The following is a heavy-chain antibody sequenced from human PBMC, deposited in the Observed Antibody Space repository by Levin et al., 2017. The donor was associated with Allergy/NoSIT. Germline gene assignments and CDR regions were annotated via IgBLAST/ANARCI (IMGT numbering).Heavy chain of an antibody. V-gene: IGHV1-46*01. D-gene: IGHD2-2*01. CDR3: AKDYPYHPPYGAGDY. CDR2: INPSGGST. CDR1: GYTFTSYY. Sequence: ASVKVSCKASGYTFTSYYMHWVRQAPGQGLEWMGMINPSGGSTNYAQKFQGRATMTRDTSTSTVFMELNSLRSDDTAVYYCAKDYPYHPPYGAGDYWGQGTLVTVSS. J-gene: IGHJ4*02.